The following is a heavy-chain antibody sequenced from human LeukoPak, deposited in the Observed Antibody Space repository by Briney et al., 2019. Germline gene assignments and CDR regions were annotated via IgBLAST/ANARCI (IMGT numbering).Heavy chain of an antibody. D-gene: IGHD3-16*02. CDR3: ATLGELSSYFDY. J-gene: IGHJ4*02. Sequence: GSSVKVSCKASGGTFSSYSISWVRQAPGQGLEWMGGIIPIFDTADYAQKFQGRVTMTEDTSTDTAYMELSSLRSEDTAVYYCATLGELSSYFDYWGQGTLATVSS. CDR1: GGTFSSYS. V-gene: IGHV1-69*06. CDR2: IIPIFDTA.